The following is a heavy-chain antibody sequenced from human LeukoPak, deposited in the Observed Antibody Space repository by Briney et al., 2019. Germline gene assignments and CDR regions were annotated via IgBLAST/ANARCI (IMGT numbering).Heavy chain of an antibody. J-gene: IGHJ5*01. CDR2: TNPNTGYP. CDR3: ARGQPYGNYNYFDS. D-gene: IGHD4-11*01. V-gene: IGHV1-2*06. CDR1: GYTFSGYF. Sequence: ASVKVSCKASGYTFSGYFIHWVRQAPGQGLEWMGRTNPNTGYPNHAQNFQGRVTMTRDTSISTAYMELSRLTTDDTALYFCARGQPYGNYNYFDSWGQGTLVTVSS.